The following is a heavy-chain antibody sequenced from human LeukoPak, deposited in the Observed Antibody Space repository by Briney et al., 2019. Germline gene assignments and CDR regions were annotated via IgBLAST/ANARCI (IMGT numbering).Heavy chain of an antibody. CDR3: ARERFWSGYCFFDY. CDR2: IIPIFGTA. D-gene: IGHD3-3*01. CDR1: GGTFSSYA. V-gene: IGHV1-69*13. J-gene: IGHJ4*02. Sequence: ASVKVSCKASGGTFSSYAISWVRQAPGQGLEWMGGIIPIFGTANYAQKFQGRVTITADESTSTAYMELSSLRSEDMAVYYCARERFWSGYCFFDYWGQGTLVTVSS.